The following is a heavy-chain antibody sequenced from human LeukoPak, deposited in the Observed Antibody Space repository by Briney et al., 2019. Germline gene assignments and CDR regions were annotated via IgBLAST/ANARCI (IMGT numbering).Heavy chain of an antibody. CDR2: ISSSSRYI. CDR1: GFTFSSYS. D-gene: IGHD6-13*01. V-gene: IGHV3-21*06. J-gene: IGHJ4*02. CDR3: ARVAEAAAFDS. Sequence: GGSLRLSCAASGFTFSSYSMNWVRQAPGKGLEWVSCISSSSRYIYYADSVKGRFTISRDNAKNSLYLQMNSLKPEDTALYYCARVAEAAAFDSWGQGTLVTVSS.